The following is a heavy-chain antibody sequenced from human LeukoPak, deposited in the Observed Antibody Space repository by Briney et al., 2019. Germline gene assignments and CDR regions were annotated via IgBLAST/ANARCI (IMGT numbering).Heavy chain of an antibody. D-gene: IGHD3-16*01. CDR3: ARDLGGSYDYVWGSFDY. Sequence: PGGSLRLSCAASGFTFDDYGMSWARQAPGKGLEWVSGINWNGGSTGYADSVKGRFTISRDNAKNSLYLQMNSLRAEDTALYYCARDLGGSYDYVWGSFDYWGQGTLVTVSS. V-gene: IGHV3-20*04. CDR1: GFTFDDYG. J-gene: IGHJ4*02. CDR2: INWNGGST.